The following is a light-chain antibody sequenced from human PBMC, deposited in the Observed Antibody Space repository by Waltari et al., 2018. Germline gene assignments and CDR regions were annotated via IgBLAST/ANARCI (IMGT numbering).Light chain of an antibody. J-gene: IGKJ1*01. CDR3: QQYYSSPRT. V-gene: IGKV4-1*01. CDR1: QNLVYSSNNKYY. CDR2: WAS. Sequence: DIVLTQSPHSLPVSLGAKAPIHCRSSQNLVYSSNNKYYLAGYQRKPGHPPKVLMYWASTRESGVPDRFSGSGSGTDFTLTISSLQAEDVAVYYCQQYYSSPRTFGQGTKVEIK.